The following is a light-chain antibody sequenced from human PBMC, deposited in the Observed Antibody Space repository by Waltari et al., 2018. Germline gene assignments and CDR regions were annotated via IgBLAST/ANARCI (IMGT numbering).Light chain of an antibody. V-gene: IGLV3-19*01. J-gene: IGLJ3*02. Sequence: SYELTQEPSVSVALGQTVSITCQGDILRENHATWYQQRPGEAPTLVLYGKNRRPSGIPDRFSGSRSGTRASLTITGSQAQDGADYYCNVRDSSGYRLLFGGGTKVTVL. CDR2: GKN. CDR3: NVRDSSGYRLL. CDR1: ILRENH.